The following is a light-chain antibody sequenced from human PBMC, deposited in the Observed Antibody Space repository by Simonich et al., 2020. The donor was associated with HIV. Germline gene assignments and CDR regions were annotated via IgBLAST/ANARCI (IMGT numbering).Light chain of an antibody. CDR1: QGISSY. V-gene: IGKV1-33*01. CDR2: AAS. J-gene: IGKJ3*01. CDR3: QQYNNLLRDSFT. Sequence: IRMTQSPSSLSASIGDRVTITCRASQGISSYLAWYQQEAGEAPKLLIYAASNLETGVPSRFSGSGSVTDFTFTISSLQPEDIATYYCQQYNNLLRDSFTFGPGTKVDIK.